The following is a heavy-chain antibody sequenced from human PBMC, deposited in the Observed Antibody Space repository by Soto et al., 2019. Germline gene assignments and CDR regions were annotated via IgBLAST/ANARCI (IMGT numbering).Heavy chain of an antibody. CDR3: AHRWGGYGVVDLFKH. Sequence: PPLVNPTQTLTLTCSFSGFSFRTSGVGVGWIRQPPGKALEWLALIYWDDDRRYSPSLKDRLTITKDTSKSQVVLTLTNVDTADTGTYYCAHRWGGYGVVDLFKHWGQGIPVTGYS. CDR1: GFSFRTSGVG. D-gene: IGHD3-3*01. J-gene: IGHJ1*01. V-gene: IGHV2-5*02. CDR2: IYWDDDR.